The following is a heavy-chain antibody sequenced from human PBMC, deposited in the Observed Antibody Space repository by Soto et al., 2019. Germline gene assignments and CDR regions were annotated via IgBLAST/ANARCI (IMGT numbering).Heavy chain of an antibody. D-gene: IGHD6-19*01. CDR1: GFTFSSYW. Sequence: GGSLRLSCAASGFTFSSYWMSWVRQAPGKGLEWVANIKQDGSEKYYVDSVKGRFTISRDNAKNSLYLQMNSLRAEDTAVYYCARDHRGIAVETSRPKPYYFDYWGQGTLVTVSS. CDR2: IKQDGSEK. J-gene: IGHJ4*02. V-gene: IGHV3-7*01. CDR3: ARDHRGIAVETSRPKPYYFDY.